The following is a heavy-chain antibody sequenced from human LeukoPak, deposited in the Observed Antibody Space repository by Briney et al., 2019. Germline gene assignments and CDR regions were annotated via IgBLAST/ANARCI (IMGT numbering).Heavy chain of an antibody. CDR2: ISGSGGST. V-gene: IGHV3-23*01. CDR1: GFTFSSYA. J-gene: IGHJ6*02. Sequence: PGGSLRLSCAASGFTFSSYAMSWVRQAPGKGLEWVSAISGSGGSTYYADSVKGRFTISRDNSKNTLYLQMNSLRAEDTTVYYCARAVAGTRNGMDVWGQGTTVTVSS. D-gene: IGHD6-19*01. CDR3: ARAVAGTRNGMDV.